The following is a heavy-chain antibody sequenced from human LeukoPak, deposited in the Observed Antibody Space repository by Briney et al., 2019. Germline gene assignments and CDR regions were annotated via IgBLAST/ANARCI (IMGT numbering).Heavy chain of an antibody. D-gene: IGHD5-12*01. J-gene: IGHJ4*02. Sequence: SETLSLTCTVSGGSISSYYWSWIRQPPGKGLEWIGYIYYSGSTNYNPSLKSRVTISVDTSENQFSLKLSSVTAADTAVYYCARAGVATITVDYWGQGTLVTVSS. CDR3: ARAGVATITVDY. V-gene: IGHV4-59*01. CDR1: GGSISSYY. CDR2: IYYSGST.